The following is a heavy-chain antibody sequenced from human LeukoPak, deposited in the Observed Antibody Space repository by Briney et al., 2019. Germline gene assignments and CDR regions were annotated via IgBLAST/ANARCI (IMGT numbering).Heavy chain of an antibody. CDR3: ARHPGYYIGWVGPRDLDAFDI. V-gene: IGHV5-51*01. CDR2: IDPDDSAT. D-gene: IGHD2-15*01. CDR1: RYSLTSYW. J-gene: IGHJ3*02. Sequence: AESLKISCDASRYSLTSYWIGWLRQMPGRRLEWMGVIDPDDSATRYSPSFQGQVTMSAGKSIPTAYLQWSNLKSSDTAMYYCARHPGYYIGWVGPRDLDAFDIWGQGTMVIVSS.